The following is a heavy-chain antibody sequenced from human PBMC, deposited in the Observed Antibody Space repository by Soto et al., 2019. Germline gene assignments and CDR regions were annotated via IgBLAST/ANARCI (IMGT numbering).Heavy chain of an antibody. Sequence: QVQLVESGGGVVQPGRSLRLSCAASGFTFSSYAMHWVRQAPGKGLEWVAVISYDGSNKYYADSVKGRFTISSDNSKHTLYLQMNSLRAEDTAVYYCARGGRLRHFDYWGQGTLVTVSS. V-gene: IGHV3-30-3*01. CDR1: GFTFSSYA. CDR3: ARGGRLRHFDY. D-gene: IGHD5-12*01. CDR2: ISYDGSNK. J-gene: IGHJ4*02.